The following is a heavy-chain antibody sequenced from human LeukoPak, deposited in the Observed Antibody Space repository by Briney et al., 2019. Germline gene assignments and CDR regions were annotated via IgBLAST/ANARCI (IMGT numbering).Heavy chain of an antibody. CDR1: GYTFTSYG. V-gene: IGHV1-18*01. CDR2: ISGYNGNT. Sequence: ASVKVSCKASGYTFTSYGISWVRQAPGQGLEWMGWISGYNGNTNYAQKLQGRVTMTTDESTSTAYMELSSLRSEDTAVYYCATHLGYCSSTSCYTVFHASQYYYYMDVWGKGTTVTVSS. D-gene: IGHD2-2*02. CDR3: ATHLGYCSSTSCYTVFHASQYYYYMDV. J-gene: IGHJ6*03.